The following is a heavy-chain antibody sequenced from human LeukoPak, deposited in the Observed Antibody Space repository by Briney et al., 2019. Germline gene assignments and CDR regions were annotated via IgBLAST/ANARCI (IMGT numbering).Heavy chain of an antibody. CDR2: IFYSGST. V-gene: IGHV4-39*06. D-gene: IGHD3-22*01. J-gene: IGHJ4*02. CDR3: AGDSSAGEYYYNGGGYSSGDY. CDR1: GGSITSSPYY. Sequence: SETLSLTCTVSGGSITSSPYYWGWIRQPPGKGLQWIGSIFYSGSTYYNPSLKSRVTISVEKSKNQFPLKLSSVTAADTAVYYCAGDSSAGEYYYNGGGYSSGDYWGQGTLVTVSS.